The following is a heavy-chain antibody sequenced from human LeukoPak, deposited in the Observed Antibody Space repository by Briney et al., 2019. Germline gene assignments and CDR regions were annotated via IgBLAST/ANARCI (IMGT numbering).Heavy chain of an antibody. V-gene: IGHV3-66*01. D-gene: IGHD5-12*01. Sequence: GGSLRLSCAASGFTVSSNYMSWVRQAPGKGLEWVSVIYSGGSTYYADSVKGRFTISRDNSKNTVYLQMNSLRAEDTAVYYCARWLRPNYFDYWGQGTLVTVSS. CDR2: IYSGGST. CDR3: ARWLRPNYFDY. J-gene: IGHJ4*02. CDR1: GFTVSSNY.